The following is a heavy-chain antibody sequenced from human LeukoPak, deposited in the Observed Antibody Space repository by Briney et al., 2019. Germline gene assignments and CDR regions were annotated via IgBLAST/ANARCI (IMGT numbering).Heavy chain of an antibody. CDR1: GGSISSGGYY. D-gene: IGHD1-26*01. CDR3: ATYPIVIPPDY. V-gene: IGHV4-31*03. CDR2: IYYSGST. J-gene: IGHJ4*02. Sequence: SETLSLTCTVSGGSISSGGYYWSWIRQHPGEGLEWIGYIYYSGSTYYNPSLKSRVTISVDTSKNQFSLKLSSVTAADTAVYYCATYPIVIPPDYWGQGTLVTVSS.